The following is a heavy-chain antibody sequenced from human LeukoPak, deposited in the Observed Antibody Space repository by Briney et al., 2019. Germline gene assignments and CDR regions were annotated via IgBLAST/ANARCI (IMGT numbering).Heavy chain of an antibody. CDR1: GGSISSYY. CDR2: IYYSGST. J-gene: IGHJ4*02. CDR3: ARDSGGVFDY. V-gene: IGHV4-59*01. Sequence: SETLSLTRTVSGGSISSYYWSWIRQPPGKGLEWIGYIYYSGSTNYNPSLESRVTISVDTSKNQFSLKLSSVTAADTAVYYCARDSGGVFDYWGQGTLVTVSS. D-gene: IGHD3-10*01.